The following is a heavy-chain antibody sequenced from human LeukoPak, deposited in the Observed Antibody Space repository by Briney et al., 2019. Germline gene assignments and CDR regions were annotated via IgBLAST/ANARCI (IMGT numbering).Heavy chain of an antibody. J-gene: IGHJ6*04. CDR3: AELGITMIGGV. Sequence: GGSLRLSCAASGFTFDDYGMSWVRQAPGKGLEWVSGINWNGGSTGHADSVKGRFTISRDNAKNSLYLQMNSLRAEDTAVYYCAELGITMIGGVWGKGTTVTISS. CDR1: GFTFDDYG. V-gene: IGHV3-20*04. D-gene: IGHD3-10*02. CDR2: INWNGGST.